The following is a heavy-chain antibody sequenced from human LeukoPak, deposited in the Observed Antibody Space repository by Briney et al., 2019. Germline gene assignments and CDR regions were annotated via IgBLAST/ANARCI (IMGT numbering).Heavy chain of an antibody. Sequence: SETLSLTCAVSGYSISSGYYWGWIRQPPGKGLEWIGSIYHSGSTYYNPSLKSRVTISVDTSKNQFSLKLSSVTAADTAVYYCPTYSSGWYPYFDYWGQGTLVTVPS. CDR2: IYHSGST. V-gene: IGHV4-38-2*01. CDR3: PTYSSGWYPYFDY. CDR1: GYSISSGYY. J-gene: IGHJ4*02. D-gene: IGHD6-19*01.